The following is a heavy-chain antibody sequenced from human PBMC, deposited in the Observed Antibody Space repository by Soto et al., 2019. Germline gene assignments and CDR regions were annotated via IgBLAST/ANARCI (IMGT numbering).Heavy chain of an antibody. CDR2: ISGYNGNT. CDR3: AREGPAPYYYYGMDV. Sequence: QVQLVQSGGEVKKPGASVKVSCKTSGYSFTTYGISWVRQAPGQGLEWMGWISGYNGNTNYAQKFQRRVTMTTDTSTSKAYMERRSLRSDDTAVYYCAREGPAPYYYYGMDVWGQGSTVAVSS. CDR1: GYSFTTYG. V-gene: IGHV1-18*01. J-gene: IGHJ6*02.